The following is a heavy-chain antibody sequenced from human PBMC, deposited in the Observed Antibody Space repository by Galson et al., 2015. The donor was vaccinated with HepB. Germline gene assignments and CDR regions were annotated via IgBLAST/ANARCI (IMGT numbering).Heavy chain of an antibody. Sequence: SLRLSCAASGFTFSSYGMHWVRQAPGKGLGWVAVIWHDGSNKYYADSVKGRFTISRDNSKNTLYLQMNSLRAEDTAVYYCARGSAVRADMYLDYWGQGTLVTVSS. CDR2: IWHDGSNK. CDR3: ARGSAVRADMYLDY. D-gene: IGHD2-2*01. V-gene: IGHV3-33*01. J-gene: IGHJ4*02. CDR1: GFTFSSYG.